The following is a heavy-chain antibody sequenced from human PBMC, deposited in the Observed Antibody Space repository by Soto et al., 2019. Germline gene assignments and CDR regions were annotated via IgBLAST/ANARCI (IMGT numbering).Heavy chain of an antibody. Sequence: ASVKVSCTASGYTFTGYFMHWVRQAPGQGLEWMGWINPYSGGADYAQSFQGRVTMTRDTSISTVYMELSRLRFDDTAVYYCARVIRGAYYNSPLDTWGQGTVVTGSS. D-gene: IGHD3-10*01. CDR3: ARVIRGAYYNSPLDT. CDR1: GYTFTGYF. J-gene: IGHJ5*02. CDR2: INPYSGGA. V-gene: IGHV1-2*02.